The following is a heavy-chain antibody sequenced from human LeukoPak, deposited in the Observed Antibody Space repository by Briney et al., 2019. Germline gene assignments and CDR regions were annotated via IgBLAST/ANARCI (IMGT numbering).Heavy chain of an antibody. J-gene: IGHJ4*02. Sequence: ASVKVSCKASGYTFTSYYMHWVRQAPGQGLEWMGVTNPSGGSTSYAQKFQGRVTMTRDMSTSTVYMELSSLRSEDTAVYYCARGTERDDSGWYIPEKWGQGTLVTVSS. CDR3: ARGTERDDSGWYIPEK. CDR1: GYTFTSYY. CDR2: TNPSGGST. D-gene: IGHD6-19*01. V-gene: IGHV1-46*01.